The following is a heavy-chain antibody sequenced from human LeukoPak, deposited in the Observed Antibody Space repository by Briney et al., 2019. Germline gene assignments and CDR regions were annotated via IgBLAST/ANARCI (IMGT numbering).Heavy chain of an antibody. J-gene: IGHJ4*02. CDR1: GYTLTELS. V-gene: IGHV1-24*01. D-gene: IGHD2-2*01. CDR3: ATGYCSSTSCNLFDY. Sequence: ASVKVPCKVSGYTLTELSMHWVRQAPGKGLEWMGGFDPEDGETIYAQKFQGRVTMTEDTSTDTAYMELSSLRSEDTAVYYCATGYCSSTSCNLFDYWGQGTLVTVSS. CDR2: FDPEDGET.